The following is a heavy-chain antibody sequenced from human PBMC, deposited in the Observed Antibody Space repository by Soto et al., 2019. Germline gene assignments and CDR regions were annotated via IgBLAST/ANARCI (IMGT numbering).Heavy chain of an antibody. CDR2: ISYDGSNK. D-gene: IGHD5-18*01. CDR3: AKVEGIQLWLRSYYYYYGMDV. Sequence: VGSLRLSCAASGFTFSSYGMHWVRQAPGKGLEWVAVISYDGSNKYYADSVKGRFTISRDNSKNTLYLQMNSLRAEDTAVYYCAKVEGIQLWLRSYYYYYGMDVWGQGTTVTVSS. J-gene: IGHJ6*02. V-gene: IGHV3-30*18. CDR1: GFTFSSYG.